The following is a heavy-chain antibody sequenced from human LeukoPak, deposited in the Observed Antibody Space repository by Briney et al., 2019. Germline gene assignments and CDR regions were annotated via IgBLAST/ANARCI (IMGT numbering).Heavy chain of an antibody. Sequence: GGSLRLSCAASGFTFSDYYMSWIRQAPGKGLEWVSYISSSGSTIYYADSVKGRFTISRDNAKNSLYLQMNSLRAEDTAVYYCARDVDIVVVPAANWFDPWGQGTLVTVSS. CDR3: ARDVDIVVVPAANWFDP. J-gene: IGHJ5*02. CDR1: GFTFSDYY. CDR2: ISSSGSTI. D-gene: IGHD2-2*03. V-gene: IGHV3-11*01.